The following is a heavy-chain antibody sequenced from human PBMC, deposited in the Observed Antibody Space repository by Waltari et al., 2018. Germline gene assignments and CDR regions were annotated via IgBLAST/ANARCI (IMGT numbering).Heavy chain of an antibody. CDR3: ARDVPTIDY. V-gene: IGHV3-7*03. CDR1: GVTVSIYW. D-gene: IGHD2-2*01. CDR2: IKQDGSEK. J-gene: IGHJ4*02. Sequence: EVQLVESGGGLVTPGGSLRLSGTASGVTVSIYWMSWVRQAPGKGLEWVANIKQDGSEKYYVDSVKGRFTISRDNAKNSLYLQMNSLRAEDTAVYYCARDVPTIDYWGQGTLVTVSS.